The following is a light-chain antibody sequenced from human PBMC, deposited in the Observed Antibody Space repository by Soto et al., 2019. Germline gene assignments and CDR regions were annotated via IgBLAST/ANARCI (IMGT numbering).Light chain of an antibody. CDR3: QQYNSYSGT. V-gene: IGKV1-5*03. Sequence: DIQMTQSPSTLSASVGDRVTITCRASQSINSWLAWYQQKPGKAPNLLIYKASNLESGVPSRFSGSGSGTDFTLTISSLQPDDFATYYCQQYNSYSGTFGQGTKVEIK. CDR2: KAS. J-gene: IGKJ1*01. CDR1: QSINSW.